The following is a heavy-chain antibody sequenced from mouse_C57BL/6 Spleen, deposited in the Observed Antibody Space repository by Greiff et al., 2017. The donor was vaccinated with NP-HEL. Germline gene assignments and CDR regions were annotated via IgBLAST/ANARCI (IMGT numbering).Heavy chain of an antibody. Sequence: QVQLQQSGAELVKPGASVKISCKASGYAFSSYWMNWVKQRPGKGLEWIGQIYPGDGDTNYNGKFKGKATLTADKSSSTAYMQLSSLTSEDSAVYFCARNQITHYFDYWGQGTTLTVSS. CDR2: IYPGDGDT. CDR1: GYAFSSYW. CDR3: ARNQITHYFDY. V-gene: IGHV1-80*01. D-gene: IGHD2-4*01. J-gene: IGHJ2*01.